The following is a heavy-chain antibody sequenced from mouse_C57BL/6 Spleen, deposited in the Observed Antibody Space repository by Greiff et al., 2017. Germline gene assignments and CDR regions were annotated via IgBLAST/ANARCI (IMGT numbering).Heavy chain of an antibody. D-gene: IGHD1-1*01. CDR1: GYTFTDYY. CDR3: AREITTVVALYARDY. J-gene: IGHJ4*01. CDR2: INPYNGGT. Sequence: VQLQQSGPVLVKPGASVKMSCKASGYTFTDYYMNWVKQSHGKSLEWIGVINPYNGGTSYNQKFKGKATLTVDKSSSTAYMELNSLTSEDSAVYYCAREITTVVALYARDYWGQGTSVTVSS. V-gene: IGHV1-19*01.